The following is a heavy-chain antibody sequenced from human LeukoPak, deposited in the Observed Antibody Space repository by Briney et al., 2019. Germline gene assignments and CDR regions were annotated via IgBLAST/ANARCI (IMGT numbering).Heavy chain of an antibody. Sequence: SETLSLTCAVYGGSFSGHYWSWIRQPPGKGLEWIGEINHSGSTNYNPSLESRVTISVDTSKNHFSLKLSSVTATDTAVYYCASGQYYDLWSGYYVDWGQGTLVTVSA. V-gene: IGHV4-34*01. CDR1: GGSFSGHY. D-gene: IGHD3-3*01. CDR2: INHSGST. J-gene: IGHJ4*02. CDR3: ASGQYYDLWSGYYVD.